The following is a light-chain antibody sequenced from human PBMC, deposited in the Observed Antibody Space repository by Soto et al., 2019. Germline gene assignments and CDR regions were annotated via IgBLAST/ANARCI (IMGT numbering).Light chain of an antibody. V-gene: IGKV3-11*01. J-gene: IGKJ5*01. CDR1: QSVSSY. Sequence: EIVLTQFPDTLSLSPGERATLSCRASQSVSSYLAWYQQKPGQAPRLLIYDASNRATGIPARFSGSGSGTDFTLTISSLESEDFAVYYCQQRSNFITFGQGTRLEIK. CDR2: DAS. CDR3: QQRSNFIT.